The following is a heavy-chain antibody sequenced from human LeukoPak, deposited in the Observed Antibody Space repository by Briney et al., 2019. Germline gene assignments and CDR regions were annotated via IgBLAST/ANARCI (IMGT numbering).Heavy chain of an antibody. CDR1: GDSVSSNSAA. V-gene: IGHV6-1*01. CDR3: ARDHVIAVALDY. D-gene: IGHD6-19*01. J-gene: IGHJ4*02. Sequence: SQTLSLTCAISGDSVSSNSAAWNWVRQSPSRGLECLGRTYYRCKWYNDYAVSVKSLITINPDTSKNQFSLQLNSVTPEDTAVYYCARDHVIAVALDYWGQGTLVTVSS. CDR2: TYYRCKWYN.